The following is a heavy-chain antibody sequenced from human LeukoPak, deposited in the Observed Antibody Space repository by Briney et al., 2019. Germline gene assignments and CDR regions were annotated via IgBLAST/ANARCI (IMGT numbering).Heavy chain of an antibody. Sequence: TSGGSLRLSCAASGFTFSDYYMSWIRQAPGKGLEWVSYISSSGSTIYYADSVKGRFTISSDNAKNSLYLQMNSLRAEDTAVYYCARDERVATFQHWGQGTLVTVSS. CDR1: GFTFSDYY. CDR3: ARDERVATFQH. CDR2: ISSSGSTI. V-gene: IGHV3-11*01. J-gene: IGHJ1*01. D-gene: IGHD4-23*01.